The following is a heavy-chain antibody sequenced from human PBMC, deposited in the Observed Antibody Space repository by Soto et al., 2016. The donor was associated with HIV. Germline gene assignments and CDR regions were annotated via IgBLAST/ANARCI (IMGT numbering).Heavy chain of an antibody. D-gene: IGHD3-22*01. Sequence: QVQLVQSGAEVKKPGASVKVSCKASGYTFSGYYMHWVRQAPGQGLEWMGWISAYNGNTNYAQKLQGRVTMTTDTSTNTAYMELRSLRSDDTAVYYCARDRPMILVIYDAFDFWGQGTMVTVSS. CDR2: ISAYNGNT. CDR1: GYTFSGYY. V-gene: IGHV1-18*04. CDR3: ARDRPMILVIYDAFDF. J-gene: IGHJ3*01.